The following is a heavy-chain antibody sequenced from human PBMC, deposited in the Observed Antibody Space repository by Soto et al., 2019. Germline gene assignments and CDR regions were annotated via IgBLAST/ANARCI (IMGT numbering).Heavy chain of an antibody. D-gene: IGHD3-16*01. CDR2: LSGSGNKT. Sequence: GGSLRLSCAASEFSFRTYAMSWVRQAPGKGLEWVSALSGSGNKTYYADSVRGRFTISRDNSKNTLYLQMHSLRAEDTAVYYCAKALRLHFDYWGQGTVVTVS. J-gene: IGHJ4*02. CDR3: AKALRLHFDY. V-gene: IGHV3-23*01. CDR1: EFSFRTYA.